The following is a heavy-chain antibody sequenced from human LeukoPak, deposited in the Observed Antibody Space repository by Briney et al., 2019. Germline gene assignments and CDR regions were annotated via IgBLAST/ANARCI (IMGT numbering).Heavy chain of an antibody. CDR1: GDSVSSNSAA. J-gene: IGHJ6*03. CDR2: TYYRSKWYN. Sequence: SQTLSLTCAISGDSVSSNSAAWNWIRQSPSRGLEWLGRTYYRSKWYNDYAVSVKSRITINPDTSKNQFSLQLNSVTPEDTAVYYCARESLSNCSGGSCYSPYYYYYYMDVWGKGTTVTVSS. D-gene: IGHD2-15*01. V-gene: IGHV6-1*01. CDR3: ARESLSNCSGGSCYSPYYYYYYMDV.